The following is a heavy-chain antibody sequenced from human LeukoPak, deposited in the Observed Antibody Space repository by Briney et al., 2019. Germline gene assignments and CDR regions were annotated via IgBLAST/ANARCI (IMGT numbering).Heavy chain of an antibody. Sequence: SETLSLTCAVYGGSFSGYYWSWIRQPPGKELEWIGEINHSGSTNYNPSLKSRVTISVDTSKNQFSLELSSVTAADTAVYYCARGHAVAAYWGQGTLVTVSS. CDR2: INHSGST. V-gene: IGHV4-34*01. CDR3: ARGHAVAAY. J-gene: IGHJ4*02. D-gene: IGHD6-19*01. CDR1: GGSFSGYY.